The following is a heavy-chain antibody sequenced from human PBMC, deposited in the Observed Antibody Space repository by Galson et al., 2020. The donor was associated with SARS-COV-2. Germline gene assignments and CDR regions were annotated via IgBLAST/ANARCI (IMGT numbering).Heavy chain of an antibody. D-gene: IGHD3-16*01. CDR2: ISYDGNNK. Sequence: GGSLRLSCAASGFTFSSYGMHWVRQAPGKGLEWVAVISYDGNNKYYADSVKGRFTLSRDNSKNTLYLQMNSLRAEDTAVYYCAKSRGGYWYFDVWGLGTLVTVSS. V-gene: IGHV3-30*18. CDR3: AKSRGGYWYFDV. J-gene: IGHJ2*01. CDR1: GFTFSSYG.